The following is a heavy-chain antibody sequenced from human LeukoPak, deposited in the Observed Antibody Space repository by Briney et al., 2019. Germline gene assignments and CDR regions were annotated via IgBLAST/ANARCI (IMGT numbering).Heavy chain of an antibody. CDR1: GGTFSSYA. V-gene: IGHV1-69*13. D-gene: IGHD2-2*01. CDR3: AADIVVVPAAMELNWFDP. Sequence: ASVKVSCKASGGTFSSYAISWVRQVPGQGLEWMGGIIPIFGTANYAQKFQGRVTITADESTSTAYMELSSLRSEDTAVYYCAADIVVVPAAMELNWFDPWGQGTLVTVSS. J-gene: IGHJ5*02. CDR2: IIPIFGTA.